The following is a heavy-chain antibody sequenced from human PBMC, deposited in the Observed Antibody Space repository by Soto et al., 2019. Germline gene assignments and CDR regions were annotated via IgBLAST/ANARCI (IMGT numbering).Heavy chain of an antibody. V-gene: IGHV4-34*01. Sequence: LSLTCAVYGGSFSGYYWGWIRQPPGKGLEWIGEINHSGSTNYNPSLKSRVTISVDTSKNQFSLKLSSVTAADTAVYYCARGSSYYGSFMDVWGQGTTVTVSS. J-gene: IGHJ6*02. D-gene: IGHD3-10*01. CDR1: GGSFSGYY. CDR3: ARGSSYYGSFMDV. CDR2: INHSGST.